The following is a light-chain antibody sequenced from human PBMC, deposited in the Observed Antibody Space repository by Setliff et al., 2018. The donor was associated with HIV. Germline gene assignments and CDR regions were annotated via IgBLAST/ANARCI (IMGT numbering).Light chain of an antibody. J-gene: IGLJ1*01. CDR2: DVS. CDR1: SSDVGGYNY. CDR3: SSYTSSSTYV. V-gene: IGLV2-14*01. Sequence: ALAQPAPVSGSPGQSITISCTGTSSDVGGYNYVSWYQQHPGKAPKLMVSDVSKRPSGVSSRFSGSKSGNTASLTISGLQTEDEADYYCSSYTSSSTYVFGTGTKVTVL.